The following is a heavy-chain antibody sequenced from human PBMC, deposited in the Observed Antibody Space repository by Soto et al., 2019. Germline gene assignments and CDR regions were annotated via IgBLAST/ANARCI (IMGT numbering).Heavy chain of an antibody. D-gene: IGHD2-2*01. CDR2: IIPIFGTA. CDR1: GGTFSSYA. J-gene: IGHJ5*02. V-gene: IGHV1-69*01. Sequence: QVQLVQSGAEVKKPGSSVKVSCKASGGTFSSYAISWVRQAPGQGLEWMGGIIPIFGTANYAQEFQGRVTITADESTSTAYMELSSLRSEDTAVYYCVYVVVPAAGNWFDPWGQGALVTVSS. CDR3: VYVVVPAAGNWFDP.